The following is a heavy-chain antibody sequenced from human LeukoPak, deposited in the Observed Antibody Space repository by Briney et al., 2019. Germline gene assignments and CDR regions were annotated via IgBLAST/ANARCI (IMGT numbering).Heavy chain of an antibody. Sequence: SETLSLTCAVYGGSFSGYYWSWIRQPPGKGLEWIGEINHSGSTNYNPSLKSRVTISVDTSKNQFSLKLSSVTAADTAVYSCARGTYYDFWSGYSPNYYYYGMDVWGQGTTVTVSS. D-gene: IGHD3-3*01. CDR3: ARGTYYDFWSGYSPNYYYYGMDV. CDR2: INHSGST. V-gene: IGHV4-34*01. J-gene: IGHJ6*02. CDR1: GGSFSGYY.